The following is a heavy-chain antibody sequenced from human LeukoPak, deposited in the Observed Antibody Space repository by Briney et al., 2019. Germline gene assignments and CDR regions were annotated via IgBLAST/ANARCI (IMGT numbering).Heavy chain of an antibody. J-gene: IGHJ4*02. V-gene: IGHV3-9*01. Sequence: GGSLRLSCAASGFTFDDYAIHWVRQAPGKGLEWVSGISWNSGTIGYADSVKGRFTTSRDSAKNSLYLQMNSLRAEDTALYYCAKYSDGSGSAGTLDCWGQGTLVTVSS. CDR2: ISWNSGTI. D-gene: IGHD3-22*01. CDR3: AKYSDGSGSAGTLDC. CDR1: GFTFDDYA.